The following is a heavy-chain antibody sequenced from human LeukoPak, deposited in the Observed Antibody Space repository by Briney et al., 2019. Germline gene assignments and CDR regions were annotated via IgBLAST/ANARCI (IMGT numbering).Heavy chain of an antibody. CDR3: ARDRDSSGLRDFDL. V-gene: IGHV4-61*02. CDR2: IYTSGNT. CDR1: GGSISSGSYY. Sequence: SETLSLTCTVSGGSISSGSYYWRWIRQPAGKGLEWIGRIYTSGNTNYNPSLKSRFSISIDTSKNQFSLQLSSVTAADTAVYYCARDRDSSGLRDFDLWGRGTLVTVSA. J-gene: IGHJ2*01. D-gene: IGHD3-22*01.